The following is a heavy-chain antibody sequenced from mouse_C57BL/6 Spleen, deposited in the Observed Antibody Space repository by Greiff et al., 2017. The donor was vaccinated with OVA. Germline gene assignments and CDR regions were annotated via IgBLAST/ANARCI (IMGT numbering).Heavy chain of an antibody. V-gene: IGHV1-52*01. J-gene: IGHJ4*01. CDR2: IDPSDSET. CDR3: ARGHSDYAMDY. CDR1: GYTFTSYW. Sequence: VQLQQSGAELVRPGSSVKLSCKASGYTFTSYWMHWVKQRPIQGLEWIGNIDPSDSETHYNQKFKDKATLTVDKSSSTAYMQLSSLTSEDSAVYYCARGHSDYAMDYWGQGTSVTVSS.